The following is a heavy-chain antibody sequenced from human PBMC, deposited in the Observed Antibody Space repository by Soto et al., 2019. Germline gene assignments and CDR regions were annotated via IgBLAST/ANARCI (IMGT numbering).Heavy chain of an antibody. CDR2: IYPRDSDT. V-gene: IGHV5-51*01. J-gene: IGHJ4*02. CDR1: GVSFTGFW. CDR3: TRQHPLDSRVWYT. D-gene: IGHD6-19*01. Sequence: GESLKISCKVSGVSFTGFWIGWVRQVPGKGLEWLGSIYPRDSDTRYSPSFQGQVTISTDKSLSTAYLQWNSLQASDTAIYYCTRQHPLDSRVWYTWGQGTLVTVSS.